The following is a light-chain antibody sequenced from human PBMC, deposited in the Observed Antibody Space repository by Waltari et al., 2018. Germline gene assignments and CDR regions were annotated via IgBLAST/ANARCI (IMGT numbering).Light chain of an antibody. CDR1: QSLSSNS. CDR2: GTS. V-gene: IGKV3-20*01. J-gene: IGKJ1*01. CDR3: QQYDDSRT. Sequence: EIMLTQSPGTLSLSPAERATFSCRATQSLSSNSLAWYQQRPGQAPRLLIYGTSSRATGIPDRFSGGGSGTDFTLTISRLEPEDFAVYYCQQYDDSRTFGQGTKVEIK.